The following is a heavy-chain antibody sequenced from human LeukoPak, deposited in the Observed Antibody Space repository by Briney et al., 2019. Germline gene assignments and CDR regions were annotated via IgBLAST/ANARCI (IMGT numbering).Heavy chain of an antibody. CDR2: IYTDGGT. J-gene: IGHJ4*02. D-gene: IGHD4-17*01. V-gene: IGHV3-66*01. CDR3: ARAPDDGDSAGVDF. Sequence: GGSLRLSCAASGFTVRSSYMSWVRQAPGKGLDWVSVIYTDGGTYYADSVKGRFTISRDNSKNTLYLQMNSLRVEDTAVYYCARAPDDGDSAGVDFWGQGTLVTVSS. CDR1: GFTVRSSY.